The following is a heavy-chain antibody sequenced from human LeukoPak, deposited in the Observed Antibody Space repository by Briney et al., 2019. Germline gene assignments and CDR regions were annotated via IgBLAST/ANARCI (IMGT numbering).Heavy chain of an antibody. J-gene: IGHJ6*02. V-gene: IGHV4-61*10. CDR2: IYFSGST. CDR3: ARVEPPAYYYGMDV. CDR1: GGSISSGSYS. Sequence: PSETLSLTCTVSGGSISSGSYSWSWIRQPAGKGLEWIGHIYFSGSTNYNASLQSRVTISVDTSKNQFSLNLKSVTAADTAVYYCARVEPPAYYYGMDVWGQGTTVIVSS. D-gene: IGHD1-1*01.